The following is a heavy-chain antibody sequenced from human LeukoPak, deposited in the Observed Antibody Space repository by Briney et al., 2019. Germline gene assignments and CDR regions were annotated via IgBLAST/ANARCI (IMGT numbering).Heavy chain of an antibody. CDR3: ARDLLSDY. Sequence: SGGSLRLSCAASGFTFSSYAMHWVRQAPGKGLEWVAVISYDGSNKYYADSVKGRFTISRDNSKNTLYLQMNSLRAEDTAVYYCARDLLSDYWGQGTLVTVSS. CDR2: ISYDGSNK. J-gene: IGHJ4*02. V-gene: IGHV3-30-3*01. D-gene: IGHD2/OR15-2a*01. CDR1: GFTFSSYA.